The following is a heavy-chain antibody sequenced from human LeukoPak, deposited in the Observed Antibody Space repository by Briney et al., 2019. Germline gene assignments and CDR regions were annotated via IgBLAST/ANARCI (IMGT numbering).Heavy chain of an antibody. CDR3: AKVPVAGAIGWVDP. D-gene: IGHD2-2*02. CDR1: GFTFSSYG. J-gene: IGHJ5*02. V-gene: IGHV3-33*06. Sequence: GRSLRLSCAASGFTFSSYGMHWVRQAPGKGLEWVAVIWYDGSNKYYADSVKGRFTISRDNSKNTLYLQMNSLRIEDTAVYYCAKVPVAGAIGWVDPWGQGTLVTVAS. CDR2: IWYDGSNK.